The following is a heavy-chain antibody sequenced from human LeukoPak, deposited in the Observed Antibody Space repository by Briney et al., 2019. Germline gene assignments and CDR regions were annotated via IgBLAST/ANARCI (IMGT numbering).Heavy chain of an antibody. Sequence: PGGSLRLSCEASGFTFSIYTMNWVRQAPGKGLEWVSLISAGSRHIYYAGSVRGRFTISRDDAKNSLYLQMNSLRAEDTAVYYCARRRSSWLTAYYFDYWGQGTLVTVSS. D-gene: IGHD6-13*01. CDR3: ARRRSSWLTAYYFDY. CDR2: ISAGSRHI. V-gene: IGHV3-21*01. CDR1: GFTFSIYT. J-gene: IGHJ4*02.